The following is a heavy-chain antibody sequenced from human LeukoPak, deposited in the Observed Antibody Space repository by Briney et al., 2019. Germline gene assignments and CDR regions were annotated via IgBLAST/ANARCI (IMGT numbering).Heavy chain of an antibody. CDR1: GYTFTGYY. CDR3: ARFPPGITVIVVGTAATGFDY. CDR2: INPNSGGT. Sequence: ASVKVSCKASGYTFTGYYMHWVRQAPGQGLEWMARINPNSGGTNYAQKFQGRVTMTRDTSISTAYMELSRLRSDDTAAYYCARFPPGITVIVVGTAATGFDYWGQGTLVTVSS. J-gene: IGHJ4*02. D-gene: IGHD3-22*01. V-gene: IGHV1-2*06.